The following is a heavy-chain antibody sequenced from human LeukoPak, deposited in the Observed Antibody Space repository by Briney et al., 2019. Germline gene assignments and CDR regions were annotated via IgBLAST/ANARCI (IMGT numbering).Heavy chain of an antibody. CDR3: ARRNFWSAYYYMDV. J-gene: IGHJ6*03. CDR2: IFTGGGT. V-gene: IGHV4-4*09. Sequence: SETLSLTCAVYGGSFSGYYWSWIRQPPGKGLEWIGYIFTGGGTNYSPTLQSRLTISVDMSKNQFSLTLSSVTAADTAVYYCARRNFWSAYYYMDVWGKGTTVTVSS. D-gene: IGHD3-3*01. CDR1: GGSFSGYY.